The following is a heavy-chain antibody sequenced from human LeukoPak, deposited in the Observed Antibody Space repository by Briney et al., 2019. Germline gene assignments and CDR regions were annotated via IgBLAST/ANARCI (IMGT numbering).Heavy chain of an antibody. V-gene: IGHV3-23*01. CDR3: VKQVAVAGTY. J-gene: IGHJ4*02. Sequence: GGSLRLSCAASGFTFSSYAMSWVRQASGKGLEWVSAISGSGGSTYYADSVKGRFTISRDNSKNTLYLQMNSLRAEDTAVYYCVKQVAVAGTYWGQGTLVTVSS. CDR1: GFTFSSYA. D-gene: IGHD6-19*01. CDR2: ISGSGGST.